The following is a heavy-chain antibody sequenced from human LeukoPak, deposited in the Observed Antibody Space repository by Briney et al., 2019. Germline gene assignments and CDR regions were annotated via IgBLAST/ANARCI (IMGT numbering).Heavy chain of an antibody. CDR2: INHSGST. J-gene: IGHJ5*02. V-gene: IGHV4-34*01. CDR1: GGSFSGYY. CDR3: ARLTGNKAKNRWFDP. D-gene: IGHD7-27*01. Sequence: PSETLSLTCAVYGGSFSGYYWSWIRQPPGKGLEWIGEINHSGSTNYNPSLKSRVTISADTSKTPFSLKLSSVTAADTAVYYCARLTGNKAKNRWFDPWGQGTLVTVSS.